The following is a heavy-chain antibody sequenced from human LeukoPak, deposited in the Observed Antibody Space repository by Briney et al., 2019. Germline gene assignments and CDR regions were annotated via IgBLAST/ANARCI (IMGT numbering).Heavy chain of an antibody. CDR2: LFASGYS. CDR3: ARDVHCSSTSCYSFEGAFDI. D-gene: IGHD2-2*01. J-gene: IGHJ3*02. V-gene: IGHV3-66*01. CDR1: GFSVSVNY. Sequence: PGGSLRLSCAASGFSVSVNYMSWVRQAPGKGLEWVSVLFASGYSKYADSVKGRFTISRDNSENTLDLHMNSLRAEDTAVYYCARDVHCSSTSCYSFEGAFDIWGQGTMVTVSS.